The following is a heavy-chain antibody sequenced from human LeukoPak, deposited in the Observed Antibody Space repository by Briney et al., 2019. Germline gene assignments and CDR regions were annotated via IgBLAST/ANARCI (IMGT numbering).Heavy chain of an antibody. V-gene: IGHV1-69*02. D-gene: IGHD3/OR15-3a*01. CDR1: GGTFSSSP. Sequence: SVKVSCKASGGTFSSSPITWVRQAPGQGLEWMGRIIPMLAIANYAQKFQGRVTITADKSTTTAYMELVSLRSEDTAVYYCARRRDFIDYWGQGTLVTVSS. CDR3: ARRRDFIDY. J-gene: IGHJ4*01. CDR2: IIPMLAIA.